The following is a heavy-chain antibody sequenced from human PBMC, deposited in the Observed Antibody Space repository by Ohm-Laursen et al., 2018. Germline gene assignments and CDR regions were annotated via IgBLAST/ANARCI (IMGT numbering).Heavy chain of an antibody. CDR1: GYSISSSNW. J-gene: IGHJ3*02. D-gene: IGHD3-9*01. Sequence: SETLSLTCGVSGYSISSSNWWGWIRQPPGKGLEWIGYLYYSGSTYYNPSLKSRVTMSVDTSKNQFSLKLGSVTAVDTAVYYCVTILTGTWYAFDIWGQGTMVTVSS. CDR2: LYYSGST. V-gene: IGHV4-28*01. CDR3: VTILTGTWYAFDI.